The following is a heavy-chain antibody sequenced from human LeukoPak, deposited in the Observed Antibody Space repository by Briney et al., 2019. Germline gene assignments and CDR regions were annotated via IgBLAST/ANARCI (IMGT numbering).Heavy chain of an antibody. Sequence: GGSLRLSCAASGFTVSSNYMSWVRQAPGKGLEWVSVIYSGGSTYYADSVKGRFTISRDNSKNTLYLQMNSLRAEDTAVYYCARDTEGLGYSYGYDYWGQGTLVTVSS. CDR1: GFTVSSNY. CDR2: IYSGGST. V-gene: IGHV3-66*01. J-gene: IGHJ4*02. CDR3: ARDTEGLGYSYGYDY. D-gene: IGHD5-18*01.